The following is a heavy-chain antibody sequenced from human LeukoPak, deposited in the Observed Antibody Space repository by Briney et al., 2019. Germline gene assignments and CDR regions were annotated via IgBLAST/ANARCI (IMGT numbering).Heavy chain of an antibody. V-gene: IGHV3-30*01. J-gene: IGHJ4*02. D-gene: IGHD3-9*01. Sequence: GGSLRLSCAASGFTFSSYAMHWVRQAPGKGLEGVAVTSYDGSNKYYADSVKGRFTISRDNSKNTLYLQMNSLRAEDTAVYYCARAVLSYYDILTGYPDYWGQGTLVTVSS. CDR2: TSYDGSNK. CDR3: ARAVLSYYDILTGYPDY. CDR1: GFTFSSYA.